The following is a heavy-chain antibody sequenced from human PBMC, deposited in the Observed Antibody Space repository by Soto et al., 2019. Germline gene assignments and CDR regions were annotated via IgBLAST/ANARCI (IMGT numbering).Heavy chain of an antibody. CDR1: GGTFSSYT. D-gene: IGHD3-10*01. CDR3: ASSLNGSGSYLYYYYYMDV. CDR2: IIPILGIA. V-gene: IGHV1-69*02. J-gene: IGHJ6*03. Sequence: QVQLVQSGAEVKKPGSSVKVSCKASGGTFSSYTSSWVRQAPGQGLEWMGRIIPILGIANYAQKFQGRVTITADKSTSTAYMELSSLRSEDTAVYCCASSLNGSGSYLYYYYYMDVWGKGTTVTVSS.